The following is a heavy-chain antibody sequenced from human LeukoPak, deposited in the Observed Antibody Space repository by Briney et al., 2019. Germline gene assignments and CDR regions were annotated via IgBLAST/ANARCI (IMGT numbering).Heavy chain of an antibody. CDR1: GFTFSSYG. J-gene: IGHJ5*02. Sequence: GGSLRLSCAASGFTFSSYGMHWVRQAPGKGLEWVAVIWYDGSNKYYADSVKGRFTISGDNSKNTLYLQMNSLRAEDTAVYYCARERSSSSGFGFDPWGQGTLVTVSS. CDR2: IWYDGSNK. CDR3: ARERSSSSGFGFDP. D-gene: IGHD6-6*01. V-gene: IGHV3-33*01.